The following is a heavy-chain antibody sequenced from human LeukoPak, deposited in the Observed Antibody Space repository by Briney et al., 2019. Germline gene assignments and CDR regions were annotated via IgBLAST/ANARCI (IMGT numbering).Heavy chain of an antibody. CDR2: TRVSDNKL. V-gene: IGHV3-11*01. Sequence: GGSLRLSCAASGFIFSDHPMGWIRQAPGKGLEWLSYTRVSDNKLYYADTVKGRFTISRDNAQTSLYLQMNSLRAEDTAVYYCARRIMGTTGHAFDFWGQGTMVTVSS. J-gene: IGHJ3*01. CDR3: ARRIMGTTGHAFDF. CDR1: GFIFSDHP. D-gene: IGHD2-8*01.